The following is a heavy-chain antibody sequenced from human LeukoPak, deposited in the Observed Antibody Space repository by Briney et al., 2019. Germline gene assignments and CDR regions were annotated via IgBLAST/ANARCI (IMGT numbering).Heavy chain of an antibody. V-gene: IGHV3-23*01. J-gene: IGHJ4*02. CDR3: AKDWVFSTTYYFDW. Sequence: GGSLRLSCAASGFTFNSFAMSWVRQAPGKGLEWASCISGSADRTYYADFVKGRFTISRDNPKKMVYLQMNSLRAEDTAVYYCAKDWVFSTTYYFDWWGQGTLVTVSS. CDR2: ISGSADRT. CDR1: GFTFNSFA. D-gene: IGHD2/OR15-2a*01.